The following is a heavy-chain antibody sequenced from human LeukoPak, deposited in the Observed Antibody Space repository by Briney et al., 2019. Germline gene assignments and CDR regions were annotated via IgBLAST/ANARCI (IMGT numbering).Heavy chain of an antibody. Sequence: QAGGSLRLSCAASGFTVSSNYMSWVRQAPGKGLEWVSVIYSGGSTYYPDSVKGRFTISRDNSENTPYLQMNSLRAEDTAVYYCARLYDSSGYGAFDIWGQGTMVTVSS. CDR2: IYSGGST. CDR1: GFTVSSNY. D-gene: IGHD3-22*01. V-gene: IGHV3-66*01. CDR3: ARLYDSSGYGAFDI. J-gene: IGHJ3*02.